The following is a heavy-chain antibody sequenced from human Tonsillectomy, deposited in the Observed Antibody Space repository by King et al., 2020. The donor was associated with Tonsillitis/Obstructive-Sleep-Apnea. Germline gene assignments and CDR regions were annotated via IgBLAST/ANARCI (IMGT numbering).Heavy chain of an antibody. D-gene: IGHD2/OR15-2a*01. J-gene: IGHJ6*03. CDR2: IIPFFGTA. CDR3: ARDVRQSPSPYYYMDV. CDR1: GGTFSSYA. Sequence: QLVQSGAEVKKPGSSVKVSCKASGGTFSSYAISWVRQAPGQGLEWRGGIIPFFGTANYAQKFQGRVTITADESTGTAYMGLSSLRSEDTAVYYCARDVRQSPSPYYYMDVWGKGTTVTVSS. V-gene: IGHV1-69*01.